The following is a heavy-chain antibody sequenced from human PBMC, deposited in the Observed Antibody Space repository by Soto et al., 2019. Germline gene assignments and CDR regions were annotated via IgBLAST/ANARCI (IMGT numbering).Heavy chain of an antibody. V-gene: IGHV4-31*03. J-gene: IGHJ4*02. CDR3: ARVPYYYDSSDPDY. CDR2: IYYSGST. D-gene: IGHD3-22*01. Sequence: QVQLQESGPGLVKPSQTLSLTCTVSGGSISSGDYYWSWIRQHPGKGLEWIGFIYYSGSTYYNPSLKSRVTISVDTSKNQFSLKLSSVTAADKAVYYCARVPYYYDSSDPDYWGQGTLVTVSS. CDR1: GGSISSGDYY.